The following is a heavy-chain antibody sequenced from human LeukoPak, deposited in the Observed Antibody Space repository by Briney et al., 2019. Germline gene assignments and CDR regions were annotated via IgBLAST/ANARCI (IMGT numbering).Heavy chain of an antibody. CDR3: ARHRYGGWFDP. CDR2: IYYSGST. CDR1: GGSISSYY. J-gene: IGHJ5*02. V-gene: IGHV4-59*08. D-gene: IGHD1-14*01. Sequence: LETLSLTCTVSGGSISSYYWSWIRQPPGKGLEWIGYIYYSGSTNYNPSLKSRVTISVDTSKNQFSLKLSSVTAADTAVYYCARHRYGGWFDPWGQGTLVTVSS.